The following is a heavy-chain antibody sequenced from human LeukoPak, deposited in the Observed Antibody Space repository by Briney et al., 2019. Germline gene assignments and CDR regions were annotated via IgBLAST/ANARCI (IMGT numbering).Heavy chain of an antibody. J-gene: IGHJ4*02. CDR2: IRYDGNNK. V-gene: IGHV3-30*02. CDR3: AKASHYDCWSAYRD. Sequence: GGSLRLSCAASGFTFNSYGMHWVRQAPGKGLEWVAFIRYDGNNKYYADSVKGRFTISRDNSKNTLYLQVNSLRAEDKAVYYCAKASHYDCWSAYRDWGQGNLGTGSS. D-gene: IGHD3-3*01. CDR1: GFTFNSYG.